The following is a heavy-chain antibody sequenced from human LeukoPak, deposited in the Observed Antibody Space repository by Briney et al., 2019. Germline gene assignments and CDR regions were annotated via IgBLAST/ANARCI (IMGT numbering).Heavy chain of an antibody. V-gene: IGHV4-39*01. CDR3: ARPGLVGAFDI. D-gene: IGHD6-6*01. CDR2: IYYSGST. Sequence: KSSETLSLTCTVSGGSISSYYWGWIRQPPGKGLEWIGSIYYSGSTYYDPSLKSRVTISVDTSKNQFSLKLSSVTAADTAVYYCARPGLVGAFDIWGQGTMVTVSS. J-gene: IGHJ3*02. CDR1: GGSISSYY.